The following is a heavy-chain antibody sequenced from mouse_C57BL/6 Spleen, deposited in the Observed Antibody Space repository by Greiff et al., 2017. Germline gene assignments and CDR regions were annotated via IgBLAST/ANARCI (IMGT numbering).Heavy chain of an antibody. J-gene: IGHJ3*01. CDR3: AINYGSSPFAY. CDR2: ISSGGSYT. V-gene: IGHV5-6*02. Sequence: DVKLVESGGDLVKPGGSLKLSCAASGFTFSSYGMSWVRQTPDKRLEWVATISSGGSYTYYPDSVKGRFTISRDNAKNTLYLQMSSLKSEDTAMYYCAINYGSSPFAYWGQGTLVTVSA. CDR1: GFTFSSYG. D-gene: IGHD1-1*01.